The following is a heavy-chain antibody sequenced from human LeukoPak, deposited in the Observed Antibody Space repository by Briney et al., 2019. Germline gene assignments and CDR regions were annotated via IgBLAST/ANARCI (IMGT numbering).Heavy chain of an antibody. D-gene: IGHD6-19*01. CDR1: GFTFSSDA. Sequence: PGGSLRLSCAASGFTFSSDAMSWVRQAPGKGLEWVSAISGSGGSTYYADSVKGRFTISRDNSKNTPYLQMNSLRAEDTAVYYCAKDVSSSGWFAHYYYYMDVWGKGTTVTVSS. CDR2: ISGSGGST. V-gene: IGHV3-23*01. J-gene: IGHJ6*03. CDR3: AKDVSSSGWFAHYYYYMDV.